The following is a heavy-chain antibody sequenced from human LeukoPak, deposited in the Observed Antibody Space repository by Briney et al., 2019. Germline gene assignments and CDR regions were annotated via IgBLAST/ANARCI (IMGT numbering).Heavy chain of an antibody. J-gene: IGHJ4*02. V-gene: IGHV1-2*02. CDR2: INRNSGGT. CDR1: GYTFTNYY. CDR3: AREYSSGQN. D-gene: IGHD6-19*01. Sequence: ASVKVPCKASGYTFTNYYMHWVRQAPGQGLEWMGWINRNSGGTNYAQKFQGRVTMTKDTSISTAYMELSRLRSDDTAMYYCAREYSSGQNWGQGTLVTVSS.